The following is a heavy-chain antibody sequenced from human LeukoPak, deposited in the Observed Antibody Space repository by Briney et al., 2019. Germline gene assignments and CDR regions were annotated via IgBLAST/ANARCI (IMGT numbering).Heavy chain of an antibody. CDR3: AKRDVLLWFGELLSADY. CDR2: ISGSGGST. D-gene: IGHD3-10*01. V-gene: IGHV3-23*01. Sequence: PGGSLRLSCAASGFTFSSYAMSWVRRAPGKGLEWVSAISGSGGSTYYADSVKGRFTISRDNSKNTLYLQMNSLRAEDTAVYYCAKRDVLLWFGELLSADYWGQGTLVTVSS. CDR1: GFTFSSYA. J-gene: IGHJ4*02.